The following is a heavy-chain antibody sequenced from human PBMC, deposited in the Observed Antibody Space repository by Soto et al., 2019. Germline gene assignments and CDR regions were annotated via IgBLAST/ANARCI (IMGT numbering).Heavy chain of an antibody. V-gene: IGHV3-23*01. CDR2: ISSSGGST. D-gene: IGHD2-15*01. CDR1: GFTFSSNA. CDR3: EKAQGGSYFDY. Sequence: EVQLLESWGGLVQPGGSLRLSCAASGFTFSSNAMSWVRQAPGKGLEWVSGISSSGGSTYYSDSAKGRFTISRDNSKNMLYLQMHNLRAEDTAVYYCEKAQGGSYFDYWGQGTLVTVSS. J-gene: IGHJ4*02.